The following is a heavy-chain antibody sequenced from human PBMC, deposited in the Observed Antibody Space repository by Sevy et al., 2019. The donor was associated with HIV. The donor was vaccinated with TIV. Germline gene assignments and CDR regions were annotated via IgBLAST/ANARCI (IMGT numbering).Heavy chain of an antibody. CDR1: GFTFSNYD. D-gene: IGHD2-21*02. CDR3: ARLFSCGGDCYYLDY. Sequence: GGSLRLSCAASGFTFSNYDMHWVRQAPGKGLDWVAVISHDERYKNYADSVKVRFTISRDNFKNTLFLQMNGLRPEDTAVYFCARLFSCGGDCYYLDYWGQGALVTVSS. J-gene: IGHJ4*02. V-gene: IGHV3-30*03. CDR2: ISHDERYK.